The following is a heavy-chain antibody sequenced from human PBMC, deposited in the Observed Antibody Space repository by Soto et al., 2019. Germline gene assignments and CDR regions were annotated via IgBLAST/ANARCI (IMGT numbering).Heavy chain of an antibody. CDR2: ISSSGSTI. D-gene: IGHD3-22*01. V-gene: IGHV3-48*03. J-gene: IGHJ3*02. CDR3: ASCYYDSSAPDAFDI. CDR1: GFTFSSYE. Sequence: PGGSLRLSCAASGFTFSSYEMNWVRQAPGKGLEWVSYISSSGSTIYYADSVKGRFTISRDNAKNSLYLQMNSLRAEDTAVYYCASCYYDSSAPDAFDIWGQRTMVTVPS.